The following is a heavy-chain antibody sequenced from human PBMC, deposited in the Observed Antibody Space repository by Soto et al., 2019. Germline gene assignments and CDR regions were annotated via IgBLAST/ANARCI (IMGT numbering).Heavy chain of an antibody. J-gene: IGHJ5*02. V-gene: IGHV1-2*06. CDR3: AKDLTRQLAYWLDP. CDR2: INAHSGGT. Sequence: GASVKVSCKASGFSFTGYYIHWLRQAPGQGLEWVGRINAHSGGTEYAQKFQGRVTLTRDTSIATAYLTLTSLTSDDTALYYCAKDLTRQLAYWLDPWGQGTQVTVSS. D-gene: IGHD6-6*01. CDR1: GFSFTGYY.